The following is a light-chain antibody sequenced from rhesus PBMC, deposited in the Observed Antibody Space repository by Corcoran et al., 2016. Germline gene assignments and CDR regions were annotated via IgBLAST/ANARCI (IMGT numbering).Light chain of an antibody. CDR3: QQYSSSPLT. J-gene: IGKJ4*01. V-gene: IGKV1-22*01. Sequence: DIQMTQSPSSLSASVGDTVTITCRASQSIRNWLAWYQQEPGKAPKFLIYKASSLQSGVPSRFSGSGSGTDFNLTISSLQAEDFATYYCQQYSSSPLTFGGGTKVDLK. CDR2: KAS. CDR1: QSIRNW.